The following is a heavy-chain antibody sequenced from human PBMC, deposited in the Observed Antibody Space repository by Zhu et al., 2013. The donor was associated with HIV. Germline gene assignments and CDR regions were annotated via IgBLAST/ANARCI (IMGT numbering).Heavy chain of an antibody. CDR3: ARGPLTRLVDY. V-gene: IGHV4-34*01. Sequence: QVQLQQWGAGLLKPSETLSLTCAVYGGSFSGYYWSWIRQPPGKGLEWIGEINHSGSTNYNPSLKSRVTISVDTSKNQFSLKLSSVTAADTAVYYCARGPLTRLVDYWGQGTLVTVSS. D-gene: IGHD3-16*01. CDR1: GGSFSGYY. CDR2: INHSGST. J-gene: IGHJ4*02.